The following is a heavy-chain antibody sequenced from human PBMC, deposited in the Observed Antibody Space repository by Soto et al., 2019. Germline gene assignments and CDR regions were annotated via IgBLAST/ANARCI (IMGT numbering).Heavy chain of an antibody. CDR3: ATTHSSSSNWFNP. J-gene: IGHJ5*02. D-gene: IGHD6-6*01. V-gene: IGHV3-21*01. Sequence: PGGSLRLSCAASGFTFSSYSMNWVRQAPGKGLEWVSFISSSSSYIYYADSVKGRFTISRDNAKNSLYLQMNSLRAEDTAVYYCATTHSSSSNWFNPWGQGTLVTVSS. CDR2: ISSSSSYI. CDR1: GFTFSSYS.